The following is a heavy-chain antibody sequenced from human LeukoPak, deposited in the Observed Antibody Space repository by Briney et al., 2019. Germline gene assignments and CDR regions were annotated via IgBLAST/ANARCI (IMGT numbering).Heavy chain of an antibody. D-gene: IGHD2-2*01. Sequence: PGGPLRLSCAACGFTFSNAWMSWVRQAPGKGVEWVGRIKSKTDGGTTDYAAPVKRRFTISRDDSKNTPYLQMNSLKTEDTAVYYCTTAQDTGGVPAATGFDYWGQGTLVTVSS. CDR1: GFTFSNAW. J-gene: IGHJ4*02. V-gene: IGHV3-15*01. CDR3: TTAQDTGGVPAATGFDY. CDR2: IKSKTDGGTT.